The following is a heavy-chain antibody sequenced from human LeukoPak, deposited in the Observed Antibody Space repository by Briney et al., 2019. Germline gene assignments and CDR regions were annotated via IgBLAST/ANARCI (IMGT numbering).Heavy chain of an antibody. V-gene: IGHV4-39*07. CDR1: GGTISSSSYY. Sequence: SETLSLTCTVSGGTISSSSYYWGWIRQPPGKGLEWIGSIYYSGSTNYNPSLKSRVTISVDTSKNQFSLKLSSVTAADTAVYYCARGRYYFDYWGQGTLVTVSS. CDR2: IYYSGST. CDR3: ARGRYYFDY. J-gene: IGHJ4*02.